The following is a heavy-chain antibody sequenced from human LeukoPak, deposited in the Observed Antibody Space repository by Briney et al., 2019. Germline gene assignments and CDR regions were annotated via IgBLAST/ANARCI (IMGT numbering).Heavy chain of an antibody. J-gene: IGHJ5*02. CDR1: GFTFSDYY. CDR2: ISYDGSYK. CDR3: AKDDNYIRFLS. V-gene: IGHV3-30*18. D-gene: IGHD3-16*01. Sequence: GGSLRLSCAASGFTFSDYYMSWVRQAPGKGLEWVAVISYDGSYKDSADSVKGRFTISRDNSKNTLYLRMNSLRAEDTAVYYCAKDDNYIRFLSWGQGTLVTVSS.